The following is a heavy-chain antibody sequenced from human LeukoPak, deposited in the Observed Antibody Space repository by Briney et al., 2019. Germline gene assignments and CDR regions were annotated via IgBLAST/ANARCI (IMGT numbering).Heavy chain of an antibody. V-gene: IGHV1-69*04. CDR2: IIPIRGIA. Sequence: SVKLSCKASGGTFSSDAISWVRHAPGQGLELMGSIIPIRGIANYAQEYQGGVTFTTDRSTGTAYMDLRSLRSEATAVYYCARDLPMDYHDSSGYPPDYYYRMDVWGQGTTVTVSS. CDR3: ARDLPMDYHDSSGYPPDYYYRMDV. D-gene: IGHD3-22*01. J-gene: IGHJ6*02. CDR1: GGTFSSDA.